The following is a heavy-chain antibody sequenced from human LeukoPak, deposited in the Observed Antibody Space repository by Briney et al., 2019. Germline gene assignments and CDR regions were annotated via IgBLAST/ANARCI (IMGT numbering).Heavy chain of an antibody. CDR2: INPNSGGT. J-gene: IGHJ2*01. Sequence: GASVKVSCKTSVYTFTGYFMHWARQAPGQGLEWMGWINPNSGGTNYAQKFQGRVTMTRDTSISTAYMELTRLRSDDTAMYYCSREGDYGDYGRLWYFDLWGRGTLVTVSS. CDR3: SREGDYGDYGRLWYFDL. D-gene: IGHD4-17*01. CDR1: VYTFTGYF. V-gene: IGHV1-2*02.